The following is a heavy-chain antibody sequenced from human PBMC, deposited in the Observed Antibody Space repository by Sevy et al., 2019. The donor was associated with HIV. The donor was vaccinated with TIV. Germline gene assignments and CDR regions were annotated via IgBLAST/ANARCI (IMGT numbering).Heavy chain of an antibody. D-gene: IGHD1-26*01. V-gene: IGHV3-23*01. CDR2: ISGIGSST. J-gene: IGHJ4*02. CDR3: ARWDADRRWYFDY. CDR1: GFTFNTHA. Sequence: GGSLRLSCAASGFTFNTHAMNWVRQAPGKGLEWVSVISGIGSSTYYADSVKGRFTISRDNSKNTLYLQMNSLRAEDTAVYYCARWDADRRWYFDYWGQGILVTVSS.